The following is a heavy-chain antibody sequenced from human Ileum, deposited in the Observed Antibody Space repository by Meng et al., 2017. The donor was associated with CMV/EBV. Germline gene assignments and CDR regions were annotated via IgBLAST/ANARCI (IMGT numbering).Heavy chain of an antibody. V-gene: IGHV4-34*01. Sequence: QVQLQQWGAGQLKPSETLSLVCAVHNSAFSDYYWTWIRQSPGKGLEWIGSMYFSGITDYNPSLKSRVTISLHATQKQFPLRLTSVTAADSAVYFCARDLTNKWSYYWGQGTLVTVSS. CDR1: NSAFSDYY. D-gene: IGHD2-15*01. CDR3: ARDLTNKWSYY. CDR2: MYFSGIT. J-gene: IGHJ4*02.